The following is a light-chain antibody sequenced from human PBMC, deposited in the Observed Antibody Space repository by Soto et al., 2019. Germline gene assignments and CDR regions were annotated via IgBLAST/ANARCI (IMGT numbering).Light chain of an antibody. V-gene: IGLV2-14*03. Sequence: QSALAQPASVSGSPGQSITISCTGTSRDVGAYAYLSWFQQHPGKAPKLIIYDVTYRPSGVSDRFSGSKSGNTASLTISGVQAEDEADYYCSSYTRSDTRIFGGGTKLTVL. CDR2: DVT. CDR3: SSYTRSDTRI. J-gene: IGLJ2*01. CDR1: SRDVGAYAY.